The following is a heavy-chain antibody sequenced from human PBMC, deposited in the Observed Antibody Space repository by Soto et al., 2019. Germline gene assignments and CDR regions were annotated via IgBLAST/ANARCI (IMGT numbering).Heavy chain of an antibody. V-gene: IGHV2-5*01. Sequence: QITLKESGPTLVKPTQTLMLTCTFSGFSLSTSGVGVGWIRQPPGKALEWLALIYWNDDKSYSPSLKSRLTITKDTSKNQVVLTRTNMDPVATATYYCAHRPEAHLYARSFDYWGQGTLVTVSS. CDR2: IYWNDDK. CDR1: GFSLSTSGVG. CDR3: AHRPEAHLYARSFDY. J-gene: IGHJ4*02. D-gene: IGHD4-17*01.